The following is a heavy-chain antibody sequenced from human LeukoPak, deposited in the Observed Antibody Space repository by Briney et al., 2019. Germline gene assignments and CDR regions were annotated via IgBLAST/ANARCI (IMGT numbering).Heavy chain of an antibody. D-gene: IGHD3-22*01. V-gene: IGHV1-2*04. CDR2: INPNSGGT. J-gene: IGHJ6*02. CDR1: GYTFTGYY. Sequence: ASVKVSCKASGYTFTGYYMHWVRQAPGQGLEWMGWINPNSGGTNYAQKFQGWVTMTRDTSISTAYMELSRLRSDDTAVYYCARSIRYYYDSSGYFDYYYYGMDVWGQGTTVTVSS. CDR3: ARSIRYYYDSSGYFDYYYYGMDV.